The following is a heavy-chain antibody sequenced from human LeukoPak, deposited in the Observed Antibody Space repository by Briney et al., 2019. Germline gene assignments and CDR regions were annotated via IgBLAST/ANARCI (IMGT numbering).Heavy chain of an antibody. D-gene: IGHD3-9*01. J-gene: IGHJ6*04. CDR1: GFTFSSYW. V-gene: IGHV3-7*03. Sequence: GGYLRLSCAASGFTFSSYWMSWVRQAPGKGLEWVANIKQDGSEKYYVDSVKGRFTISRDNAKNSLYLQMNSLRAEDTAVYYCARDMLVITYYYYGMDVWGKGTTVTVSS. CDR2: IKQDGSEK. CDR3: ARDMLVITYYYYGMDV.